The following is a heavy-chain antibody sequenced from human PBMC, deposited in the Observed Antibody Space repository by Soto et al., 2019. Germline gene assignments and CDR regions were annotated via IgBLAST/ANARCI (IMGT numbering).Heavy chain of an antibody. CDR1: GGSISSYY. CDR2: IYYSGST. D-gene: IGHD2-2*01. Sequence: PSETLSLTCTVSGGSISSYYLSWIRQPPGKGLEWIGYIYYSGSTNYNPSLKSRVTISVDTSKNQFSLKLSSVTAADTAVYYCTRRYASCFDYWGQGTMVTVSS. CDR3: TRRYASCFDY. V-gene: IGHV4-59*08. J-gene: IGHJ4*01.